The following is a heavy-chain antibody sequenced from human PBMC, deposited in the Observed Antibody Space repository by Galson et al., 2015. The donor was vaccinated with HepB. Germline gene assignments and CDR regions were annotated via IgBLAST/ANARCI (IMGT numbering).Heavy chain of an antibody. CDR2: IWYDGSNK. CDR3: ARVRLSGGWLDAFDI. J-gene: IGHJ3*02. Sequence: SLRLSCAASGFTFSSYGMHWVRQAPGKGLEWVAVIWYDGSNKYYADSVKGRFTISRDNSKNTLYLQMNSLRAEDTAVYYCARVRLSGGWLDAFDIWGQGTVVTVSS. V-gene: IGHV3-33*08. CDR1: GFTFSSYG. D-gene: IGHD6-19*01.